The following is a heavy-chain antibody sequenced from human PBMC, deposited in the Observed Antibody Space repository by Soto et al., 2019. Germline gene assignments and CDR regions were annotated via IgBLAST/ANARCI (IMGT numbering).Heavy chain of an antibody. CDR3: ARYSSSSMGLWFDP. CDR2: ISAYNGNT. Sequence: GASVKVSCKASGYTFTSYGISWVRQAPGQGLEWMGWISAYNGNTNYAQKLKGRVTMTTDTSTSTAYMELRSLRSDDTAVYYCARYSSSSMGLWFDPWGQGTLVTVSS. CDR1: GYTFTSYG. D-gene: IGHD6-6*01. J-gene: IGHJ5*02. V-gene: IGHV1-18*01.